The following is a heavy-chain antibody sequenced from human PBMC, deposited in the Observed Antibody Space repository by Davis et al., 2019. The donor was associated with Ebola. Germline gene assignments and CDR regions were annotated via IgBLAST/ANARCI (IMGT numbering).Heavy chain of an antibody. Sequence: GESLKIPCSASGFTFSSYSMNWVRQAPGKGLEWVSSISSSSSYIYYADSVKGRFTISRDNAKNSRYLQMNSLKAEDTAVYYCARDRGSPLRTRGHDYWGQGSLVTVSS. CDR3: ARDRGSPLRTRGHDY. D-gene: IGHD3-16*01. V-gene: IGHV3-21*01. J-gene: IGHJ4*02. CDR1: GFTFSSYS. CDR2: ISSSSSYI.